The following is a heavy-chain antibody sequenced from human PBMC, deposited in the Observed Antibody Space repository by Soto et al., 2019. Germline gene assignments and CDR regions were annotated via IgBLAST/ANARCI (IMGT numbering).Heavy chain of an antibody. D-gene: IGHD6-25*01. V-gene: IGHV1-46*04. CDR3: ARDFSSGWGGYFDVLRGISRSWGGYFDY. CDR2: INPSGGST. Sequence: QVQLVQSGAEVKKPGASVKVSCKASGYTFTSYYMHWVRQAPGQGLEWMGIINPSGGSTSYAQKVQGKGNRTRDRPTSTVDMDLSSLRSEDRAVYYCARDFSSGWGGYFDVLRGISRSWGGYFDYWGQGTLVTVSS. CDR1: GYTFTSYY. J-gene: IGHJ4*02.